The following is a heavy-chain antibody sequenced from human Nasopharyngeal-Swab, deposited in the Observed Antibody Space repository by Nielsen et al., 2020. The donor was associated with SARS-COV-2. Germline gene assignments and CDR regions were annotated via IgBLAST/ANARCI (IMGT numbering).Heavy chain of an antibody. Sequence: GGSLRLSCAASGFTFSSYGMHWVRQAPGKGLEWVASMSYDGSNKFYADSVKGRFTISRDNSKNTLYLQMNSLRVEDTAVYYCAKDGFYRGSSINWFDPWGQGTLVTVSS. J-gene: IGHJ5*02. CDR1: GFTFSSYG. V-gene: IGHV3-30*18. D-gene: IGHD6-13*01. CDR3: AKDGFYRGSSINWFDP. CDR2: MSYDGSNK.